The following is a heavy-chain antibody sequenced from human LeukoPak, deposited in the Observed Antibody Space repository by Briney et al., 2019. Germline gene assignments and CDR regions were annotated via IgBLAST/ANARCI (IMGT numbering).Heavy chain of an antibody. CDR2: ISWNSGSI. J-gene: IGHJ6*02. D-gene: IGHD5-12*01. CDR3: AKDISSLPSGYSGYDPGSEMGYYYYGMDV. V-gene: IGHV3-9*01. Sequence: QAGGSLRLSCAASGFTFDDYAMHWVRQAPGKGLEWVSGISWNSGSIGYADSVKGRFTISRDNAKNSLYLQMNSLRAEDTALYYCAKDISSLPSGYSGYDPGSEMGYYYYGMDVWGQGTTVTVSS. CDR1: GFTFDDYA.